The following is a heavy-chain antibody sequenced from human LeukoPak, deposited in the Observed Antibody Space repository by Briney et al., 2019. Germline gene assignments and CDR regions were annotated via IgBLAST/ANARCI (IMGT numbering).Heavy chain of an antibody. CDR2: ISGSGGST. V-gene: IGHV3-23*01. Sequence: GGSLRLSCAASGFTVSNNYMNWVRQAPGQGLEWVSAISGSGGSTYYADSVKGRFTISRDNSKNTLYLQMNSLRAEDTAVYYCAKSLGVDVWGQGTTVTVSS. J-gene: IGHJ6*02. CDR1: GFTVSNNY. CDR3: AKSLGVDV.